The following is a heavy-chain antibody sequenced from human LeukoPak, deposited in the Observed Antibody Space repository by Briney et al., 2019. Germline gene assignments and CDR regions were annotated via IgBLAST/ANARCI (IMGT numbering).Heavy chain of an antibody. J-gene: IGHJ4*02. Sequence: SVKVSCKASGYTFTGYYMHWVRQAPGQGLEWMGWINPNSGGTNYAQKFQGRVTMTRDTSISTAYMELSRLRSDDTAVYYCARGAPYGDYYYFDYWGQGTLVTVSS. CDR2: INPNSGGT. CDR1: GYTFTGYY. CDR3: ARGAPYGDYYYFDY. V-gene: IGHV1-2*02. D-gene: IGHD4-17*01.